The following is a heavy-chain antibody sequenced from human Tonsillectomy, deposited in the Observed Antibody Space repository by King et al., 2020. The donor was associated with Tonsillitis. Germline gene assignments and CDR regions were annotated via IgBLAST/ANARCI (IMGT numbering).Heavy chain of an antibody. CDR3: AKDGHSSGWYYFDY. CDR2: ISNSGGNT. J-gene: IGHJ4*02. V-gene: IGHV3-23*04. Sequence: VQLVESGGGLVQPGGSLRLSCAASGFTFSSYAMSWVRQAPGKGLEGVSGISNSGGNTYSADSVKGRFTISRDNSKNTLYLQMNSRRAGDTAAYYCAKDGHSSGWYYFDYWGQGTLVTVSS. CDR1: GFTFSSYA. D-gene: IGHD6-19*01.